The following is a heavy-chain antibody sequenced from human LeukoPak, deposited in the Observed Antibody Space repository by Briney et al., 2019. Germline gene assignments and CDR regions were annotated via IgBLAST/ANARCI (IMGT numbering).Heavy chain of an antibody. CDR3: TRDRGDYGGPDY. CDR2: IYTSGST. V-gene: IGHV4-4*07. D-gene: IGHD4-23*01. J-gene: IGHJ4*02. CDR1: GGSFSSYY. Sequence: PSETLSLTCTVSGGSFSSYYWSWVRQPAGKGLEWIGRIYTSGSTNYNPSLKSRVTISADTSKNQFSLKLSSVTVADAAVYYCTRDRGDYGGPDYWGRGTLVTVSS.